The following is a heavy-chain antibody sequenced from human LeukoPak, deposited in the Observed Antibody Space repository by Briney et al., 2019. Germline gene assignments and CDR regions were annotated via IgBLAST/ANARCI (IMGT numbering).Heavy chain of an antibody. V-gene: IGHV3-30-3*01. CDR1: GFTFSSYA. D-gene: IGHD6-19*01. J-gene: IGHJ4*02. CDR2: ISYDGSNK. Sequence: GGSLRLSCAASGFTFSSYAMHWVRQAPGKGLEWVAVISYDGSNKYYADSVKGRFTISRDNSKNTLYLQLNSLRAEDTAVYYCAKDELFSSAWYFDYWGQGTLVTVSS. CDR3: AKDELFSSAWYFDY.